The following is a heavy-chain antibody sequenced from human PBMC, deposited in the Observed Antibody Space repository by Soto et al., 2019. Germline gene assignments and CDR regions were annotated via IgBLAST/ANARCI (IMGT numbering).Heavy chain of an antibody. Sequence: QVQLQESGPGLVTPSQTLSLTCPVSGGSISSGDYYWSWIRQHPGKVLEWIGSIHYSGSTYYNPSLKSRVTTSVDTSKNQFTLKQRSVTAADTAVEYCARDKGEQQLMNDYYGMDVWGQGSTVTVSS. CDR1: GGSISSGDYY. D-gene: IGHD6-13*01. J-gene: IGHJ6*02. CDR3: ARDKGEQQLMNDYYGMDV. CDR2: IHYSGST. V-gene: IGHV4-31*03.